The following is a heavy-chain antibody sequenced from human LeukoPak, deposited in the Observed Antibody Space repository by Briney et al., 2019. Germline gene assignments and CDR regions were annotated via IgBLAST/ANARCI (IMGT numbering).Heavy chain of an antibody. CDR2: ISGNNNYI. Sequence: GGSLRLSCAASGFTFSSYSMNWVRQAPGKGLEWVSSISGNNNYIYYADSVGGRFTISRDNARDSLYLQMNSLRVEDTAVYYCARDISSASRGMDVWGKGTTATVSS. J-gene: IGHJ6*03. D-gene: IGHD6-6*01. CDR3: ARDISSASRGMDV. V-gene: IGHV3-21*01. CDR1: GFTFSSYS.